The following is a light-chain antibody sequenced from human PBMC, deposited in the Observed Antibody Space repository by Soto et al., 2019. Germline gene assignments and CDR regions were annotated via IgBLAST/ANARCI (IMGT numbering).Light chain of an antibody. J-gene: IGLJ2*01. CDR3: QSYDSSLSGSV. Sequence: QLVLTQPPSGSWAPGQRVTISCTGSSSNIGAGYDVHWYQQLPGTAPKLLIYGNSNRPSGVPDRFSGSKSGTSASLAITGLQAEDEAHYYCQSYDSSLSGSVFGGGTKLTIL. CDR1: SSNIGAGYD. V-gene: IGLV1-40*01. CDR2: GNS.